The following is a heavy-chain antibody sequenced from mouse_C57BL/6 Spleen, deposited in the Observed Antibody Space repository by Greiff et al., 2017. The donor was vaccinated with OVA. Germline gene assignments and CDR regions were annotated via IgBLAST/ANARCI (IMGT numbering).Heavy chain of an antibody. CDR3: ARGDYYYGSSYGYFDV. CDR2: IYPGSGST. V-gene: IGHV1-55*01. CDR1: GYTFTSYW. D-gene: IGHD1-1*01. Sequence: QVQLKQPGAELVKPGASVKMSCKASGYTFTSYWITWVKQRPGQGLEWIGDIYPGSGSTNYNEKFKSKATLTVDTSSSTAYMQLSSLTSEDSAVYYCARGDYYYGSSYGYFDVWGTGTTVTVSS. J-gene: IGHJ1*03.